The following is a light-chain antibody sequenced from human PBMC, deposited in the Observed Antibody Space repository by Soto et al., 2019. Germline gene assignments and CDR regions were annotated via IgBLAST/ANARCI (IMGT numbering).Light chain of an antibody. CDR3: LQLNSYPHT. V-gene: IGKV1-9*01. J-gene: IGKJ4*01. CDR1: QGISSY. Sequence: IQLTQSTSSLSESVGDRVTITCRASQGISSYLAWYQQKPGKATKLLIYATSTLKNGVPSRFSGIGSGTDFTLTSSSLQPEDFATYYCLQLNSYPHTFGGGTKVEIK. CDR2: ATS.